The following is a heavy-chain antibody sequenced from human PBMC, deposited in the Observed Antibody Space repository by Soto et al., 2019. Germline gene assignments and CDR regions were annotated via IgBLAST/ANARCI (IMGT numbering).Heavy chain of an antibody. D-gene: IGHD1-20*01. V-gene: IGHV4-31*03. CDR3: ARDNWNRKGYFDY. Sequence: PSETLSLTCTVSGGSISSGGYYWSWIRQHPGKGLEWIGYIYYSGSTYYNPSLKSRVTISVDTSKNRFSLKLSSVTAADTAVYYCARDNWNRKGYFDYWGQGTLVTVSS. J-gene: IGHJ4*02. CDR1: GGSISSGGYY. CDR2: IYYSGST.